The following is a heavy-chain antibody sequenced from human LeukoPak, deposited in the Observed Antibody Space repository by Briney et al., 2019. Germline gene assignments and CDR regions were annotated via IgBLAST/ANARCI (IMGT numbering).Heavy chain of an antibody. CDR3: AKDFAENDY. CDR1: GFTFSSYG. J-gene: IGHJ4*02. Sequence: GGSLTLSCAASGFTFSSYGMHWVRHAPGKGLEWVAFIRYGGSNKYYADSGKGRFTIYRDNSKNTLYLQMNSVRAEDTAVYYCAKDFAENDYWGQGTLVTVSS. V-gene: IGHV3-30*02. CDR2: IRYGGSNK.